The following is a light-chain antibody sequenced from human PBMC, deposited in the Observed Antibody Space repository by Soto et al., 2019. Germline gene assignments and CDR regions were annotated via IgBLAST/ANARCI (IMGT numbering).Light chain of an antibody. CDR3: GVWDSSLTTYV. J-gene: IGLJ1*01. CDR1: SSDVGGYDY. V-gene: IGLV2-14*01. Sequence: PASVSGSPGQSITISCTGTSSDVGGYDYVSWYQQHPGKAPRLMIYKASNRPSGVSHRFSGSKSGTSATLGITGLQTGDEADYYCGVWDSSLTTYVFGPGTKVTVL. CDR2: KAS.